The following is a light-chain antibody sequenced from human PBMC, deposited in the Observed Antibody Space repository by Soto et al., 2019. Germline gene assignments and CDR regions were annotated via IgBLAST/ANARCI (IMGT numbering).Light chain of an antibody. J-gene: IGKJ1*01. V-gene: IGKV3-20*01. CDR1: QSVSSSY. Sequence: EIVLPQSPGTLSLSPGERATLSCRASQSVSSSYLAWYQQKPGQAPRLLIYGASSSATGIPDRFSGSGSGTDFTLTISRLEPEDFAVYYCQQYGSSSTWTFGQGTRV. CDR2: GAS. CDR3: QQYGSSSTWT.